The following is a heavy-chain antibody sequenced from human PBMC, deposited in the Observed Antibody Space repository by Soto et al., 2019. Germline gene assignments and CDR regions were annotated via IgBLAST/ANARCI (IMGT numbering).Heavy chain of an antibody. D-gene: IGHD3-22*01. CDR3: ADRYKDSSAYCCVD. Sequence: QIILKKSAPTLVKPTQTLTLTCTFSGFSISTSGVGVGRISQRQGKALEWLALIYWDNGKRDSPSLKSRLTITKDTTKSQGVLRMANMDPVDTATSYCADRYKDSSAYCCVDRGEGTLVTVSS. CDR1: GFSISTSGVG. CDR2: IYWDNGK. V-gene: IGHV2-5*02. J-gene: IGHJ4*02.